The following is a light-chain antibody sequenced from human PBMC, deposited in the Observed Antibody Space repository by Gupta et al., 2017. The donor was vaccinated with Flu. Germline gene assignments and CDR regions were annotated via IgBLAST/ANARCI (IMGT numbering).Light chain of an antibody. Sequence: EVVLTQSPDTLSLSPGETATLSCRASQNIGSDYLPWFQQKPGQPPKSLIYKASFRATGIPERFSGSGSGTDFTLTISKVEPEDFAVYYCQQDVDSPWTFGQGTKVEIK. V-gene: IGKV3-20*01. CDR3: QQDVDSPWT. CDR2: KAS. J-gene: IGKJ1*01. CDR1: QNIGSDY.